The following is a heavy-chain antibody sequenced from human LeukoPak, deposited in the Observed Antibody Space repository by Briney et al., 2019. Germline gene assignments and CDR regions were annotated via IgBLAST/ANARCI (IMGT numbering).Heavy chain of an antibody. V-gene: IGHV4-61*02. J-gene: IGHJ3*02. D-gene: IGHD1-26*01. CDR1: GASISSGGYY. CDR3: ASRTFASAIVGVKAALDI. CDR2: IYGSGNT. Sequence: PSETLSLTCTVSGASISSGGYYWTWIRQPAGRGLEWIGRIYGSGNTNYNPSLESRVTISGDTSKNQFSLRLSSVTAADTAVYYCASRTFASAIVGVKAALDIWGQGTMVTVSS.